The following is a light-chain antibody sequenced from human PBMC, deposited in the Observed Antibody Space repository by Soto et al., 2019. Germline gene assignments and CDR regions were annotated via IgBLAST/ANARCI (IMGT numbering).Light chain of an antibody. CDR2: KTS. J-gene: IGKJ1*01. Sequence: DIQMTQSPSTLSASVGDRVTITCRASQSISSWLAWYQQKPGKAPKLLIYKTSILESGVPSRFSGSGSGTEFTLTISRLQPDDFATYSCQQYNSYWTFGQGTKVEIK. CDR3: QQYNSYWT. CDR1: QSISSW. V-gene: IGKV1-5*03.